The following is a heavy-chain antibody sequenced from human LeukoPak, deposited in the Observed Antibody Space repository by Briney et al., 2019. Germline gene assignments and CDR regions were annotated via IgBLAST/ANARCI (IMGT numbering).Heavy chain of an antibody. D-gene: IGHD3-3*01. J-gene: IGHJ4*02. CDR3: AKDLPPRGLLYAFDY. Sequence: GGSLRLSCAASGFTFSSYWMNWARQAPGKGLEWVASINHNGNVNYYVDSVKGRFTISRDNSKNTLYLQMNSLRAEDTAVYYCAKDLPPRGLLYAFDYWGQGTLVTVSS. CDR2: INHNGNVN. CDR1: GFTFSSYW. V-gene: IGHV3-7*01.